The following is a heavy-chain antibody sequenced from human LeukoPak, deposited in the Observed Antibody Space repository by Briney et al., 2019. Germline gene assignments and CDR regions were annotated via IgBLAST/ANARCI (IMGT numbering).Heavy chain of an antibody. J-gene: IGHJ4*02. CDR2: IYYRGST. D-gene: IGHD6-13*01. Sequence: SDTLSLTCTVSGGSISSFYWCWIRQHPGARLEWIGFIYYRGSTEYNPSLTRRVTMSVDTSKTQSSLRLTSVAAPDTAVYYCARSFGSSGQVGHWGQGTLVTVSS. CDR3: ARSFGSSGQVGH. CDR1: GGSISSFY. V-gene: IGHV4-59*08.